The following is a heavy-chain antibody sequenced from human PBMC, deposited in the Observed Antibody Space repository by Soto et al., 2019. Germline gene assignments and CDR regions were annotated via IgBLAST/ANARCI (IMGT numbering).Heavy chain of an antibody. CDR3: VRATYFSDSSGYTRCLDY. CDR1: GASVSTGVYY. V-gene: IGHV4-31*05. Sequence: SETLSLTCTVSGASVSTGVYYWTGSRQHPWKGLEWICYIDNSGSTYYNPSLTGRVDISVDTSKNQFSLKTEDTAVYYCVRATYFSDSSGYTRCLDYWGQGTLVTVSS. D-gene: IGHD3-22*01. J-gene: IGHJ4*02. CDR2: IDNSGST.